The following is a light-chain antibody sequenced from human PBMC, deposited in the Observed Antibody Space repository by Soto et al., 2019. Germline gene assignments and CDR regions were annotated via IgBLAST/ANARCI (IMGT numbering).Light chain of an antibody. Sequence: QSALTQPPSVSGSPGQSVTISCSGTIDDVTAYYRVSWYQQTPGTAPKLMIYDVSNRPSGVPDRFSGSRSGNTASLTISGVQNEEEDDYCCGVYIRNSIYGFGNGTK. V-gene: IGLV2-18*01. CDR2: DVS. CDR1: IDDVTAYYR. J-gene: IGLJ1*01. CDR3: GVYIRNSIYG.